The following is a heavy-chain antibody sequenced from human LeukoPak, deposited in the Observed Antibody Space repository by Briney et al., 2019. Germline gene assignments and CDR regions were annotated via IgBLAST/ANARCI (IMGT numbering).Heavy chain of an antibody. J-gene: IGHJ4*02. CDR2: ISSSSNYI. V-gene: IGHV3-21*01. Sequence: PGGSLRLSCAASGFSFSGYSMNWVRQAPGKGLEWVSSISSSSNYIDYADSVKGRFTISRDNAKNSLYLQMNSLRVEDTAVYYCARDTGEPRGAQRGSEYWGQGTLVTVSS. CDR3: ARDTGEPRGAQRGSEY. CDR1: GFSFSGYS. D-gene: IGHD3-10*01.